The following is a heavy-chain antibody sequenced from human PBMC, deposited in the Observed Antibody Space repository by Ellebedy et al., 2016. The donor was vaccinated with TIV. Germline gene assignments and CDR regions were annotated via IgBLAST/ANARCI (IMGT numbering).Heavy chain of an antibody. D-gene: IGHD2-15*01. V-gene: IGHV3-23*01. CDR3: AKAYCSGGRCHSHFDY. CDR1: GFTFSSYA. CDR2: ISRSGDNT. J-gene: IGHJ4*02. Sequence: GESLKISCTASGFTFSSYAMFWVRQAPGKGLDWVSAISRSGDNTNYADSVKGRFSISRDNSKNTLYLQMNSLRAEDTAVYYCAKAYCSGGRCHSHFDYWGQGTLVTVSS.